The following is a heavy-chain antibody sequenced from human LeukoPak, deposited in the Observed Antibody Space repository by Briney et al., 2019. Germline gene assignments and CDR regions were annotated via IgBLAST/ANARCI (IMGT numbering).Heavy chain of an antibody. Sequence: GASVKVSCKASGYTFTGYYMNWVRQAPGQGLEWMGWINPNSGGTNYAQKFQGRVTMTRDTSITTAYMELSRLRSDDTAVYYCARTVTTNWFDPWGQGTLVTVSS. D-gene: IGHD4-17*01. V-gene: IGHV1-2*02. J-gene: IGHJ5*02. CDR3: ARTVTTNWFDP. CDR1: GYTFTGYY. CDR2: INPNSGGT.